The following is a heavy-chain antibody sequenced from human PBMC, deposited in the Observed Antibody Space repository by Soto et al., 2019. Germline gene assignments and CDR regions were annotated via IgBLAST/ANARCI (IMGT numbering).Heavy chain of an antibody. J-gene: IGHJ4*02. D-gene: IGHD3-22*01. CDR2: IYYSGST. CDR1: GGSISSSSYY. Sequence: SETLSLTCTVSGGSISSSSYYWGWIRQPPGKGLEWIGSIYYSGSTYYNPSLKSRVTISVDTSKNQFSLKLSSVTAADTAVYYCARQVGKSSGLDYWGQGTLVTAPQ. V-gene: IGHV4-39*01. CDR3: ARQVGKSSGLDY.